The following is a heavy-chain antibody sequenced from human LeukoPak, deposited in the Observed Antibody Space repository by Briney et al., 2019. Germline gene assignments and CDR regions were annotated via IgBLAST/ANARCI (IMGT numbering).Heavy chain of an antibody. V-gene: IGHV4-34*01. J-gene: IGHJ4*02. CDR3: ARGGYKTYYDYVWGSYRSLFFDY. CDR1: GGSFSGYY. CDR2: INHSGST. D-gene: IGHD3-16*02. Sequence: PSETLSLTCAVYGGSFSGYYWSWIRQPPGKGLERIGEINHSGSTNYNPSLKSRVTISVDTSKNQFSLKLSSVTAADTAVYYCARGGYKTYYDYVWGSYRSLFFDYWGQGTLVTVSS.